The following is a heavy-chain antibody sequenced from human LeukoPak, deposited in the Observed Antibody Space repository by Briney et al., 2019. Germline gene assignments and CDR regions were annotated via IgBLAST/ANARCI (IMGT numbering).Heavy chain of an antibody. V-gene: IGHV3-30*18. Sequence: GGSLRLSCAASGFTFSSYGMHWVRQAPGKGLEWVAVISYDGSNKYYADSVKGRFTISRDNSKNTLYLQMNSLRAEDTAVYYCAKDPLGYCSSTSCYTYVDYWGQGTLVTVSS. CDR2: ISYDGSNK. D-gene: IGHD2-2*02. J-gene: IGHJ4*02. CDR3: AKDPLGYCSSTSCYTYVDY. CDR1: GFTFSSYG.